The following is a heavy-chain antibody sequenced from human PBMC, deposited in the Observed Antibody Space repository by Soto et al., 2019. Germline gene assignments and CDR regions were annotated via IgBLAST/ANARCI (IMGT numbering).Heavy chain of an antibody. D-gene: IGHD2-2*01. CDR3: AGYCSSSICPEDHYFALEV. CDR1: GASVNRENYY. CDR2: LSDGGGP. V-gene: IGHV4-61*01. J-gene: IGHJ6*02. Sequence: PWETLSLTLTVSGASVNRENYYWGWVRQPPGEGLEWVGYLSDGGGPNSNPSLESRVTISVDTYKNQVALKLTSVSAPDTARYFFAGYCSSSICPEDHYFALEVGCQGTTVTVSS.